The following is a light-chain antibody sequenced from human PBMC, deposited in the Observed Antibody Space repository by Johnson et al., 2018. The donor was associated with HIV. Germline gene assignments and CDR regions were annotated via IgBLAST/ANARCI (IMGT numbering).Light chain of an antibody. J-gene: IGLJ1*01. Sequence: QSVLTQPPSVSAAPGQKVTISCSGSYSNIANNYVSWYQQLPGAAPKLLIYKDDKRPSGIHDRFSGSKSGTSATLGITGLQTGDEADYYCGTWDSNLSAYVFGTGTKVTVL. V-gene: IGLV1-51*02. CDR3: GTWDSNLSAYV. CDR1: YSNIANNY. CDR2: KDD.